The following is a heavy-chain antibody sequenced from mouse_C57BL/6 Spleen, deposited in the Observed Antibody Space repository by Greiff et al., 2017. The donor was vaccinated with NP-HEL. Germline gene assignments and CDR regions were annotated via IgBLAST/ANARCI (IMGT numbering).Heavy chain of an antibody. J-gene: IGHJ1*03. V-gene: IGHV5-4*01. CDR2: ISDGGSYT. Sequence: EVMLVESGGGLVKPGGSLKLSCAASGFTFSSYAMSWVRQTPEKRLEWVATISDGGSYTYYPDNVKGRFTISRDNAKNNLYLQMSHLKSEDTAMYYCAREGLGDYWYFDVWGTGTTVTVSS. CDR3: AREGLGDYWYFDV. D-gene: IGHD4-1*01. CDR1: GFTFSSYA.